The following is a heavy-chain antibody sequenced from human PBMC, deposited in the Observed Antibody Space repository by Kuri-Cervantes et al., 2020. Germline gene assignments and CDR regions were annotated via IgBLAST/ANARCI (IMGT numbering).Heavy chain of an antibody. V-gene: IGHV3-7*03. CDR3: TRDLGY. CDR1: GFSFTTYW. J-gene: IGHJ4*02. CDR2: INHDGSEE. Sequence: GGSLRLSCSASGFSFTTYWMSWVRQAPGMGLEWLANINHDGSEEYYVDSVKGRFIISRDSAKNSLCLQMNSLRAEDTAVYYCTRDLGYWGQGTLVTVSS. D-gene: IGHD7-27*01.